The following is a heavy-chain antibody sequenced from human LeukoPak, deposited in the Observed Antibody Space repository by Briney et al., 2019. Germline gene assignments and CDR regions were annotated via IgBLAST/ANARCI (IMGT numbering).Heavy chain of an antibody. CDR3: ARDYGYSSSWNYFDY. CDR1: GYTFTGYY. Sequence: GASVTVSCKASGYTFTGYYMHWVRQAPGRGLEWMGWINPNSGGTNYAQKFQGWVTMTRDTSISTAYMELSRLRSDDTAVYYCARDYGYSSSWNYFDYWGQGTLVTVSS. V-gene: IGHV1-2*04. CDR2: INPNSGGT. J-gene: IGHJ4*02. D-gene: IGHD6-13*01.